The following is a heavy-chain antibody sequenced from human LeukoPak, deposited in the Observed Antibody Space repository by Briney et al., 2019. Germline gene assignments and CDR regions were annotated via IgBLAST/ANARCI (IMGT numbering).Heavy chain of an antibody. D-gene: IGHD4-11*01. Sequence: GGSLRLSCEASGFIVTSYYMTWVRHAPRKGLEWVSVIYSGGTTYYADSVKGRVAISRDNSKNTVFLQMNSVRAEDTAVYYCARSYSNHLFGMDVWGQGTTVTVSS. CDR2: IYSGGTT. CDR3: ARSYSNHLFGMDV. CDR1: GFIVTSYY. J-gene: IGHJ6*02. V-gene: IGHV3-66*01.